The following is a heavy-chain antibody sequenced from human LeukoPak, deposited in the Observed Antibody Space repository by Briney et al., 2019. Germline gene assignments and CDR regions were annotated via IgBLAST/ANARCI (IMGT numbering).Heavy chain of an antibody. CDR1: GFIFSGYA. Sequence: GGSLRLSCAASGFIFSGYAMGWVRQAPGKGLEWVSVISGSGHSTYYADSVKGRLTTSRDNFKETLFLQMNSLRAEDTAVYYCVKSVTSGYHYSNFDYWGQGTLVTVSS. D-gene: IGHD3-22*01. V-gene: IGHV3-23*01. CDR2: ISGSGHST. CDR3: VKSVTSGYHYSNFDY. J-gene: IGHJ4*02.